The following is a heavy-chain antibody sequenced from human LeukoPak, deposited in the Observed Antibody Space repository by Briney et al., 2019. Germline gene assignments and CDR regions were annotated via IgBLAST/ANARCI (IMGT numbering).Heavy chain of an antibody. CDR3: ARDDYGGTRY. D-gene: IGHD4/OR15-4a*01. J-gene: IGHJ4*02. Sequence: PGGSLRLSCAASGFTFTNYWMSWVRQAPGKGLEWVANIKQDGSEKYYVDSVKGRFSISRDNAKNSLYLQMNSLRAEDTAVYYCARDDYGGTRYWDQGTLVTVSS. V-gene: IGHV3-7*01. CDR1: GFTFTNYW. CDR2: IKQDGSEK.